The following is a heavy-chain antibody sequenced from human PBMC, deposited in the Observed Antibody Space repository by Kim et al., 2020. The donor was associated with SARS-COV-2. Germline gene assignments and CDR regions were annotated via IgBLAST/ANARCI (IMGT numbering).Heavy chain of an antibody. CDR1: GGSVSSGSYY. Sequence: SETLSLTCTVSGGSVSSGSYYWSWIRQPPGKGLEWIGYIYYSGSTNYNPSLKSRVTISVDTSKNQFSLKLSSVTAADTAVYYCARVGWGSSGYLYYFDYWGQGTLVTVSS. CDR2: IYYSGST. V-gene: IGHV4-61*01. D-gene: IGHD3-22*01. J-gene: IGHJ4*02. CDR3: ARVGWGSSGYLYYFDY.